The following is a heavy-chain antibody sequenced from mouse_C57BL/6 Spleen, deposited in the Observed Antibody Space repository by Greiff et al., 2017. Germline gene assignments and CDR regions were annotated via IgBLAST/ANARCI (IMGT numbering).Heavy chain of an antibody. D-gene: IGHD2-4*01. CDR3: ARYPDPYYDYDRDYFDY. J-gene: IGHJ2*01. CDR1: GFTFTDYY. Sequence: EVKLVESGGGLVQPGGSLSLSCAASGFTFTDYYMSWVRQPPGKALEWLGFIRNKANGYTTEYSASVKGRFTISRDNSQSILYLQMNALRAEDSATYYCARYPDPYYDYDRDYFDYWGQGTTLTVSS. V-gene: IGHV7-3*01. CDR2: IRNKANGYTT.